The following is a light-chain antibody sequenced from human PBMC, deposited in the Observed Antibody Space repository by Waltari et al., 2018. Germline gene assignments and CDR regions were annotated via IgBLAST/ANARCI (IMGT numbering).Light chain of an antibody. Sequence: EIVMTQSPDTLSVSPGERATFSCRASQSVSSNLAWYQQKPGQAPRLLIYEASTRATSIPARFRGSGSGTDFTLTISSLQSEEAAGDYGQQEKHGPPSTFGQGTRL. J-gene: IGKJ5*01. CDR2: EAS. CDR3: QQEKHGPPST. V-gene: IGKV3-15*01. CDR1: QSVSSN.